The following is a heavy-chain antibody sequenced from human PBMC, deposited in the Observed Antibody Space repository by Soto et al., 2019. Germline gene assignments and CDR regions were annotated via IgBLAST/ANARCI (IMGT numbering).Heavy chain of an antibody. V-gene: IGHV3-30*03. CDR1: GFSFSSYG. J-gene: IGHJ4*02. CDR3: VAGQYFFDY. D-gene: IGHD6-19*01. Sequence: QVQLVESGGGVVQPGRSLRLSCAASGFSFSSYGMQWVRQAPGKGLEWVAVISYDGSNKYYADSVKDRFTISRDNSEKKLAPQMNSLRADDTAVYYCVAGQYFFDYCGQGTLVTVSS. CDR2: ISYDGSNK.